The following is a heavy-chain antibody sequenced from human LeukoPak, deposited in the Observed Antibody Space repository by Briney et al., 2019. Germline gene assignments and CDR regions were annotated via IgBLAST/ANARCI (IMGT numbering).Heavy chain of an antibody. J-gene: IGHJ3*02. CDR3: ATSSGSDAFDI. Sequence: SETLSLTCTVSGGSISSYYWSWIRQPPGKGLEWIGYIYYSGSTNYNPSLKSRVTISVDTSKNQFSPKLSSVTAADTAVYYCATSSGSDAFDIWGQGTMVTVSS. CDR1: GGSISSYY. V-gene: IGHV4-59*08. CDR2: IYYSGST. D-gene: IGHD3-10*01.